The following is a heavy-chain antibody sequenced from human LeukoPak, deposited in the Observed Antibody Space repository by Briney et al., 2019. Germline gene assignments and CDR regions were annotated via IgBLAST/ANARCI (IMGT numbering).Heavy chain of an antibody. J-gene: IGHJ4*02. CDR3: ARDSSSTSCYGY. CDR1: GFTFSSYS. Sequence: GGSLRLSCAASGFTFSSYSMNWVRQAPGKGLEWVSSISSSRSYIYYADSVKGRFTISRDNAKNSLYLQMNSLRAEDTAVYYCARDSSSTSCYGYWGQGTLVTVSS. CDR2: ISSSRSYI. D-gene: IGHD2-2*01. V-gene: IGHV3-21*01.